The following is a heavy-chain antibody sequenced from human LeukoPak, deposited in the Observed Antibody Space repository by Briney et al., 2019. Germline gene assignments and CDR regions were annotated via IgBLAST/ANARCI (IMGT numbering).Heavy chain of an antibody. J-gene: IGHJ4*02. V-gene: IGHV4-34*01. D-gene: IGHD5-18*01. CDR2: IDRSGST. CDR3: ARREHTDMVNV. Sequence: EWVGEIDRSGSTNYDPSLKRRVTLSVDTSKNQFSLKLSSVTAAETAVYYCARREHTDMVNVWGQGPLVTVSS.